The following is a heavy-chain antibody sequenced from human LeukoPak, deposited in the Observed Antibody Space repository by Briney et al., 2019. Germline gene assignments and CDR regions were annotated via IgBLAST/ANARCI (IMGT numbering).Heavy chain of an antibody. J-gene: IGHJ4*02. CDR1: GLTYSSYA. CDR2: ICGSGGST. D-gene: IGHD6-6*01. V-gene: IGHV3-23*01. CDR3: AKGKPDDVPTPFDY. Sequence: GGSLRLFCGASGLTYSSYAMRWLRQAPGKGLEWVSAICGSGGSTYYADSVKGRFTISRDNSKNTLYLQMNSLRAEDTAVYYCAKGKPDDVPTPFDYWGQGTLVTVSS.